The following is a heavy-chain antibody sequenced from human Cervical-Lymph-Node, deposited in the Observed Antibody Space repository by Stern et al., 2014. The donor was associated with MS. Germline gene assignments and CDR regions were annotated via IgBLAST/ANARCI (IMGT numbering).Heavy chain of an antibody. CDR3: ACLAVAGTGGMDV. CDR1: GFALADYA. D-gene: IGHD6-19*01. J-gene: IGHJ6*02. Sequence: EVQLVESGGGLVQPGRSRRLSCVASGFALADYAMHWVRQVPGKGLEWVSGISWNGNISVYADSVKGRFTFSRDNAKNSMFLQMDSLRTEDTALYYCACLAVAGTGGMDVWGQGTTVTVS. CDR2: ISWNGNIS. V-gene: IGHV3-9*01.